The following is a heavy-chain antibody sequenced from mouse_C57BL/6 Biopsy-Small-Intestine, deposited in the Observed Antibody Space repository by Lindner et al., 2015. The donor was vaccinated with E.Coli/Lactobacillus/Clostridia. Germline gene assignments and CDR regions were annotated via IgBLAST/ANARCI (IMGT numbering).Heavy chain of an antibody. J-gene: IGHJ3*01. D-gene: IGHD2-3*01. CDR2: INPYNDGT. CDR3: ARGWGSYDATLTGAY. V-gene: IGHV1-14*01. Sequence: VQLQESGPELVKPGASVKMSCKASGYRFTSYVMHWGKQKPGQGLEWIGYINPYNDGTKYNEKFKGKATLTSDKSSSTAYMELSSLTSEDSAVYYCARGWGSYDATLTGAYWGQGTLVTVSA. CDR1: GYRFTSYV.